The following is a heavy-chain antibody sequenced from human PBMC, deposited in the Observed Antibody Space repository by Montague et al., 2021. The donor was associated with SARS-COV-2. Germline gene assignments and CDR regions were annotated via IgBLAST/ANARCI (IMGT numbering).Heavy chain of an antibody. CDR1: GGSFSTYS. V-gene: IGHV4-34*01. CDR2: IHHGGST. Sequence: SETLSLTCAVRGGSFSTYSWNWIRQPPGKGLEWIGEIHHGGSTNYNPSLKSRVTISADTSKNQFSLKLTSVAAADTAVYYCARLGDGVVPSPILGVGPYYSYYYMDVWGQGTTVTVSS. CDR3: ARLGDGVVPSPILGVGPYYSYYYMDV. D-gene: IGHD3-10*01. J-gene: IGHJ6*03.